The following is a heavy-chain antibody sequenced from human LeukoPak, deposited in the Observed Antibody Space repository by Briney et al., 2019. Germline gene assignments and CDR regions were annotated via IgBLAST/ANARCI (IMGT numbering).Heavy chain of an antibody. CDR3: ARDQTYSGSGIYTYFDH. CDR2: INHSGST. CDR1: GGSFSGYY. Sequence: SETLSLTCAVYGGSFSGYYWSWIRQPPGKGLEWIGEINHSGSTNYNPSLRSRVTISADTSMNHFSLKLSSVTAADTAVYYCARDQTYSGSGIYTYFDHWGQGILVTVSS. D-gene: IGHD3-10*01. V-gene: IGHV4-34*01. J-gene: IGHJ4*02.